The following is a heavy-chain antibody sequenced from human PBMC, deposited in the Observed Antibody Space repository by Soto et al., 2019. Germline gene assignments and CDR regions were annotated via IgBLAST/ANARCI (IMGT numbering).Heavy chain of an antibody. J-gene: IGHJ4*02. CDR3: AKGRGGPGSPTPRVDF. CDR1: GFTFNNYA. CDR2: ISGGGDTT. D-gene: IGHD3-10*01. V-gene: IGHV3-23*01. Sequence: EVQLLESGGGLVQPGGSLRLSCAASGFTFNNYAMTWVRQAPGKGLEWVSAISGGGDTTSYADSVKGRFTVSRDGSKNTLYLQMSSLRAEDTALYYCAKGRGGPGSPTPRVDFWGQGTLVTVSS.